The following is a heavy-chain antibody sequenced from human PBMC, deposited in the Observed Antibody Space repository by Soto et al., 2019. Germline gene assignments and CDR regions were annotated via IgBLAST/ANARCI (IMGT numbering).Heavy chain of an antibody. D-gene: IGHD3-22*01. Sequence: PCRSMRLPWAVACLTFSAVCGNRVLQAPGKGLEWVGRIKSKSHGGTTDFAAPVKGRFAISRDDSKSIAHMEMNSLKIEDTAVYYCSTDSYTALTVVRLDNWGRGILVTVSS. CDR1: CLTFSAVC. CDR3: STDSYTALTVVRLDN. V-gene: IGHV3-15*07. J-gene: IGHJ4*01. CDR2: IKSKSHGGTT.